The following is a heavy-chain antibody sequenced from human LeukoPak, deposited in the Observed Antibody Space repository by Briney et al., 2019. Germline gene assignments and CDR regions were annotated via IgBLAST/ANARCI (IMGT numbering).Heavy chain of an antibody. V-gene: IGHV5-51*01. CDR2: IYPGDSDT. D-gene: IGHD3-22*01. CDR1: GYSVTSYS. Sequence: GESLNISCKVSGYSVTSYSSGGVRQVPGKGLEWRGIIYPGDSDTRYSPSFQGQVPISADKSISTSYLQWSSLKASDTAMYYCARLTKYYSDSSGYYWNAFDIWGQGTMVTVSS. CDR3: ARLTKYYSDSSGYYWNAFDI. J-gene: IGHJ3*02.